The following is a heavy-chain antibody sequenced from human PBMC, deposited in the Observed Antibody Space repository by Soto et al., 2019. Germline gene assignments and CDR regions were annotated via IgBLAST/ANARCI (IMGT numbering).Heavy chain of an antibody. CDR2: IYYSGST. V-gene: IGHV4-59*01. D-gene: IGHD3-9*01. CDR3: AREVGYYDILTGYLRWFDP. Sequence: SETLSLTCTVSGGSISSYYWSWIRQPPGKGLEWIGYIYYSGSTNYNPSLKSRVTISVDTSKNQFSLKLSSVTAADTAVYYCAREVGYYDILTGYLRWFDPWGQGTLVTVSS. CDR1: GGSISSYY. J-gene: IGHJ5*02.